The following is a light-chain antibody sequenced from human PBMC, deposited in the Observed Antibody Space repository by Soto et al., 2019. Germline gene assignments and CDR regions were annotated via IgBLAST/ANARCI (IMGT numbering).Light chain of an antibody. V-gene: IGKV3-20*01. J-gene: IGKJ4*01. CDR3: QHYGSSPLT. Sequence: EIVLTQSPGTLSLSPGERVTLSCRASQSVSSSFLAWYQQKPGQAPRLLIYDASSRATGIPDRFSGSGSGTDFTLTISRLEPEDFAVYYCQHYGSSPLTFGGGTKVEIK. CDR2: DAS. CDR1: QSVSSSF.